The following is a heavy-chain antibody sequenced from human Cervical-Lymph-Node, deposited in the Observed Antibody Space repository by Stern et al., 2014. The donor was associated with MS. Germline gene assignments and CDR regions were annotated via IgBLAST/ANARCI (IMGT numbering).Heavy chain of an antibody. Sequence: QVQLQESGPRLVKPSETLSLTCSVSGDSMTSSSYYWGWIRQSPGMGLEWIGSFSFPGTTYFHPSVESRATISVATSKNQFSLKLNCVAATDTATYYCARHLRRGGAIDIWGQGTRVPVSS. CDR3: ARHLRRGGAIDI. CDR1: GDSMTSSSYY. CDR2: FSFPGTT. V-gene: IGHV4-39*01. J-gene: IGHJ3*02. D-gene: IGHD3-16*02.